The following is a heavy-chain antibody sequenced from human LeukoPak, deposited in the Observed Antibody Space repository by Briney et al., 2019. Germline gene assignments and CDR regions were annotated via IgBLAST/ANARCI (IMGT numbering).Heavy chain of an antibody. Sequence: ASVKVSCKASGYTFTSYGILWVRQAPGQGLEWMGWISAYNGNTNYAQKLQGRVTMTTDTSTSIAHMELRSLRSDDTAVYYCARITMVRGVIFDWYFDLWSRGTLVTVSS. V-gene: IGHV1-18*01. CDR2: ISAYNGNT. CDR3: ARITMVRGVIFDWYFDL. J-gene: IGHJ2*01. D-gene: IGHD3-10*01. CDR1: GYTFTSYG.